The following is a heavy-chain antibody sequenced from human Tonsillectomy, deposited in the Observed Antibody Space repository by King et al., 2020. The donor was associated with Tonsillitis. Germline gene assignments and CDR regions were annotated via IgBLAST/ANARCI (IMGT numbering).Heavy chain of an antibody. D-gene: IGHD5-12*01. CDR3: ARSGYSGFFDY. V-gene: IGHV3-11*01. CDR1: GFDFSDYY. CDR2: MSRGGNTI. Sequence: VQLVESGGGLVKPGGSLRLSCAASGFDFSDYYMSWIRQAPGKGLEWGSYMSRGGNTIKYADSVKGRFTISRDNAKNSLYLQMNSLRAEDAAVYFCARSGYSGFFDYWGQGTLVTVSS. J-gene: IGHJ4*02.